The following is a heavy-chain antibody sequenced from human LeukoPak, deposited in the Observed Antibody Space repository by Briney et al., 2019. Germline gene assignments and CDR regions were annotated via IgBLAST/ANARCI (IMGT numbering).Heavy chain of an antibody. CDR3: ARVDTPGIAAANYFDY. Sequence: PGGSLRLSCAASGFTFSSYGMHWVRQAPGKGLEWVAVISYDGSNKYYADSVKGRFTISRDNSKNTLYLQMNSLRAEDTAVYYCARVDTPGIAAANYFDYWGQGTLVTVSS. CDR1: GFTFSSYG. J-gene: IGHJ4*02. D-gene: IGHD6-13*01. CDR2: ISYDGSNK. V-gene: IGHV3-30*03.